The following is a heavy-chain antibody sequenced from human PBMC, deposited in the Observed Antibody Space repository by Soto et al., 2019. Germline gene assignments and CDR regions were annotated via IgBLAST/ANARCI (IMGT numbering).Heavy chain of an antibody. Sequence: SVKVSCKASGGTFSSYAISWVRQAPGQGLEWMGGIIPIFGTANYAQKFQGRVTMTTDTSTSTVYMELSRLRSDDTAVYYCAREAIVAGATTGMDVWGQGTTVTVSS. CDR3: AREAIVAGATTGMDV. J-gene: IGHJ6*02. D-gene: IGHD1-26*01. CDR2: IIPIFGTA. V-gene: IGHV1-69*05. CDR1: GGTFSSYA.